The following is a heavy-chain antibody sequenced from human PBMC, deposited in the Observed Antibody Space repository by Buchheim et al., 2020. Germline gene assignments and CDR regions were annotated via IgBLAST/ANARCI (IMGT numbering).Heavy chain of an antibody. CDR2: ITGSSSIT. V-gene: IGHV3-48*02. CDR1: GFTFNVYS. J-gene: IGHJ4*02. Sequence: EVQLVDSGGGLVQPGGSLRLSCAASGFTFNVYSMNWVRQAPGKGLEWVSYITGSSSITNYADSVKGRFTISRDNAKNSVYLQMNSLRDEDTAVYYCARSVEGHFDYGGQGTL. CDR3: ARSVEGHFDY.